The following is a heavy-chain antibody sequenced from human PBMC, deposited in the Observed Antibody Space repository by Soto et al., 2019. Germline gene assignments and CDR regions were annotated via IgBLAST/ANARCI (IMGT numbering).Heavy chain of an antibody. CDR1: GFTFSSFA. J-gene: IGHJ4*02. D-gene: IGHD4-4*01. Sequence: EVQLLESGGGLVQPGGSLRLSCAASGFTFSSFAMSWVRQAPGKGLEWVSAISGSGGSTYYADSVKGRFTISRDNSKNTLYLQMNSLRAEDTAVYYCAKDRTMGWATVTQLVDYWGQGTLVTVSS. V-gene: IGHV3-23*01. CDR2: ISGSGGST. CDR3: AKDRTMGWATVTQLVDY.